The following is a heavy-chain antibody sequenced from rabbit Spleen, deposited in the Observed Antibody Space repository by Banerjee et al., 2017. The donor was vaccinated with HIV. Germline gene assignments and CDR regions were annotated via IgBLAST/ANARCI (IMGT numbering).Heavy chain of an antibody. CDR1: GFSFSSAYH. V-gene: IGHV1S45*01. D-gene: IGHD4-1*01. CDR2: IYAGSGSIT. CDR3: ARDKYNGDWGHFAL. J-gene: IGHJ4*01. Sequence: QEQLVESGGGLVQPEGSLTLTCTASGFSFSSAYHMCWVRQAPGKGLEWIACIYAGSGSITYYASWAKGRFTITRSTSLNTVTLQMTSLTAADTATYFCARDKYNGDWGHFALWGPGTLVTVS.